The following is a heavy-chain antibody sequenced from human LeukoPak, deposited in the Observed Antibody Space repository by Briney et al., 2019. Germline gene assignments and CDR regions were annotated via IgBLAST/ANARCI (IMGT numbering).Heavy chain of an antibody. CDR1: GGSISSNSYY. CDR3: ARVEDIVVVPAASGAFDI. CDR2: IYYSGST. V-gene: IGHV4-39*07. Sequence: SSETLSLTCTVSGGSISSNSYYWGWIRQPPGKGLEWIGSIYYSGSTYYNSSLKSRVTISVDTSKNQFSLKLSSVTAADTAVYYCARVEDIVVVPAASGAFDIWGQGTMVTVSS. J-gene: IGHJ3*02. D-gene: IGHD2-2*01.